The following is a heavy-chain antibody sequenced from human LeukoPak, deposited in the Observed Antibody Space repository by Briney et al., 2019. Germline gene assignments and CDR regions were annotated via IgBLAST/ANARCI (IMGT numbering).Heavy chain of an antibody. Sequence: GGSLRLSCTTSGFSFRDYAFSWVRQAPGKGLEWVSSITSSSSSIYYADSVKGRITISRDNARNSLYLQMNSLRAEDTAVYYCAREKKTEWTTGAFDMWGQGTMVIVSS. CDR1: GFSFRDYA. V-gene: IGHV3-21*04. CDR2: ITSSSSSI. CDR3: AREKKTEWTTGAFDM. D-gene: IGHD3-3*01. J-gene: IGHJ3*02.